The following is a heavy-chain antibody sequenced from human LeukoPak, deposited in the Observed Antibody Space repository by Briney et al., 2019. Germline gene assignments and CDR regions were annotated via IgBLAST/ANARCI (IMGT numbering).Heavy chain of an antibody. D-gene: IGHD6-13*01. J-gene: IGHJ4*02. V-gene: IGHV1-69*13. CDR2: IIPIFGTA. CDR3: ARNSLYSSSWSYYFDY. Sequence: GASVKVSCKASGGTFSSYAISWVRQAPGQGLEWMGGIIPIFGTANYAQKFQGRVTITADESTSTAYMELSSLRSEDTAVYYCARNSLYSSSWSYYFDYWGQGTLVTVSS. CDR1: GGTFSSYA.